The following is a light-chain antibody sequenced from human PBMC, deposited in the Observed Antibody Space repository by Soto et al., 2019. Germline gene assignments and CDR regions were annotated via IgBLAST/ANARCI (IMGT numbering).Light chain of an antibody. CDR1: RSVGYW. J-gene: IGKJ1*01. CDR3: QLYYPAWR. CDR2: DAS. V-gene: IGKV1-5*01. Sequence: IQMTQSPSTLSASVGDRFTITCRASRSVGYWLAWYQQKPGKAPQFLIYDASNLHDGVPSRFSGSGSGTEFTLTISGLQSDYFADNDCQLYYPAWRVGQGTKVDIK.